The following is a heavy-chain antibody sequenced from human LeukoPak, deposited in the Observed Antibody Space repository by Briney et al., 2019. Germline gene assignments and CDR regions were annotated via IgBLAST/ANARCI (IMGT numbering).Heavy chain of an antibody. V-gene: IGHV3-74*01. CDR3: ARDSSGYYYYYYGMDV. CDR2: INSDGSST. J-gene: IGHJ6*02. Sequence: GGSLRLSCAASGFTLSSYWMHWVRQAPGKGLVWVSRINSDGSSTSYADSVKGRFTISRDNAKNTLYLQMNSLRAEDTAVYYCARDSSGYYYYYYGMDVWGQGTTVTVSS. CDR1: GFTLSSYW. D-gene: IGHD3-22*01.